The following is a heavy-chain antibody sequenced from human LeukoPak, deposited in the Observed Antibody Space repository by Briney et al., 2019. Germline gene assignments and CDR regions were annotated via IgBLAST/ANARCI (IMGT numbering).Heavy chain of an antibody. CDR1: VFTFSSYA. J-gene: IGHJ6*03. CDR2: ISYDGGNK. CDR3: ARDRCHGYYDFRRTYYYYYCLDV. Sequence: PGGSLRLSCAASVFTFSSYAVHRVRQAPGKGLEGVTVISYDGGNKYYVDPVKDRFTISRDNSKDTLYLQMNSLRAEDTAMYYCARDRCHGYYDFRRTYYYYYCLDVWGKGTTVTVSS. D-gene: IGHD3-3*01. V-gene: IGHV3-30-3*01.